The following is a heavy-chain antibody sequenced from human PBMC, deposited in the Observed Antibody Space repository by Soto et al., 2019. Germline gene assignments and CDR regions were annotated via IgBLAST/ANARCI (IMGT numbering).Heavy chain of an antibody. V-gene: IGHV4-31*03. CDR3: ARRDRSGYSYWLDT. J-gene: IGHJ5*02. CDR2: ISYSGST. Sequence: PSETLSLTCSFSGFYIRYGYYWSWIRPHPGKGLEWIGSISYSGSTSYNPSLKSRLTISVDRSKSQFSLNLSSVTAADTAVYYCARRDRSGYSYWLDTWGQGTLVTVS. D-gene: IGHD3-22*01. CDR1: GFYIRYGYY.